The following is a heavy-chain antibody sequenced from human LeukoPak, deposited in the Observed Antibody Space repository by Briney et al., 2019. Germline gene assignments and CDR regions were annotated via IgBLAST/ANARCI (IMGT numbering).Heavy chain of an antibody. D-gene: IGHD5-18*01. CDR1: GFTFDDYA. CDR2: ISWNSGSI. Sequence: GGSLRLSCAASGFTFDDYAMHWVRQAPGKGLEWVSGISWNSGSIGYADSVKGRFTISRDNAKNSLYLQMNSLRAEDTALYYCAKGHTAMVKGTFDYWGQGTLVTVSS. V-gene: IGHV3-9*01. J-gene: IGHJ4*02. CDR3: AKGHTAMVKGTFDY.